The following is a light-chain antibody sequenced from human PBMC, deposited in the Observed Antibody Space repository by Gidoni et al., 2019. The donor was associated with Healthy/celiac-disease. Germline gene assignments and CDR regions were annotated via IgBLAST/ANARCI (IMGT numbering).Light chain of an antibody. Sequence: PSTVSASVGDRVTITCRASQSISSWLAWYQQKPGKAPKLLIYDASSLESGVPSRFSGSGSGTEFTLTISSLQPDDFATYYCQQYNSYPFTFGHGTKVDIK. CDR3: QQYNSYPFT. CDR2: DAS. CDR1: QSISSW. V-gene: IGKV1-5*01. J-gene: IGKJ3*01.